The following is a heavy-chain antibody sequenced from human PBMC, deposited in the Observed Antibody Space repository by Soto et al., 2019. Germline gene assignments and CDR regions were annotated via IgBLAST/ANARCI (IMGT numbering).Heavy chain of an antibody. Sequence: GGSLRLSCAASGFTFSDYYMSWIRQAPGKGLEWVSYISSSGSTIYYADSVKGRFTISRDNAKNSLYLQMNSLRAEDTAVYYCASQVGYVWGSYRYTYYWGEGTPVTVSS. V-gene: IGHV3-11*01. CDR3: ASQVGYVWGSYRYTYY. CDR2: ISSSGSTI. CDR1: GFTFSDYY. D-gene: IGHD3-16*02. J-gene: IGHJ4*02.